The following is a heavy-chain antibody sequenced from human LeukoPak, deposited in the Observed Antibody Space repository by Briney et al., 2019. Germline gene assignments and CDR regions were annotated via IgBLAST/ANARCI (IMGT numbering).Heavy chain of an antibody. V-gene: IGHV4-61*02. CDR1: GASIRSGSYY. Sequence: SETLSLTCTVSGASIRSGSYYWSWIRQPAGKGLEWIGRIYTSGTTNYNPSLKSRVTIPVGTSKSQFSLKLSSVTAADTAVYYCAREVSDYDILTGWIDYWGQGALVSVSS. CDR3: AREVSDYDILTGWIDY. J-gene: IGHJ4*02. CDR2: IYTSGTT. D-gene: IGHD3-9*01.